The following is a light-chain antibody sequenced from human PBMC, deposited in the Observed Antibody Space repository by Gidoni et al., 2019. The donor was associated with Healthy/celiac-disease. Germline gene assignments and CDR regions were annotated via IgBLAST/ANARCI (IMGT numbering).Light chain of an antibody. Sequence: EIVLTQSPGTLSLSPGERATISCRASQSVSSSYLAWYQQKPGQAPRLLIHGASSRATGIPDRFSGSGSGTDFTLTISRLEPEDFAVYYCQQYGSSLITFGQXTRLEIK. CDR3: QQYGSSLIT. V-gene: IGKV3-20*01. CDR1: QSVSSSY. J-gene: IGKJ5*01. CDR2: GAS.